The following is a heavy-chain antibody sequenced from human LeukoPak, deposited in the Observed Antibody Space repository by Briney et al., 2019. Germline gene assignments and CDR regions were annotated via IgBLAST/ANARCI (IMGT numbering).Heavy chain of an antibody. CDR2: IYSGGST. D-gene: IGHD5-18*01. J-gene: IGHJ4*02. CDR3: AREGGYSYGLYYFDY. CDR1: GFTVSSNY. V-gene: IGHV3-53*01. Sequence: GSLRLXCAASGFTVSSNYMSWVRQAPGKGLEWVSVIYSGGSTYYADSVKGRFTISRDNSKNTLYLQMNSLRAEDTAVYYCAREGGYSYGLYYFDYWGQGTLVTVSS.